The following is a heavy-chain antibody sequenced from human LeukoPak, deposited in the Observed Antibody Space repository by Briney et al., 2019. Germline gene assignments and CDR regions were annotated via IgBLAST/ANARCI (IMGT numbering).Heavy chain of an antibody. CDR1: GGSISSGDYY. J-gene: IGHJ4*02. Sequence: SQTLSLTCTVSGGSISSGDYYWSWIRQPPGKGLEWIGYIYCSGSTYYNPSLKSRVTISVDTSKNQFSLKLSSVTAADTAVYYCARAQAYPYGSGSDDYFDYWGQGTLVTVSS. CDR2: IYCSGST. D-gene: IGHD3-10*01. CDR3: ARAQAYPYGSGSDDYFDY. V-gene: IGHV4-30-4*01.